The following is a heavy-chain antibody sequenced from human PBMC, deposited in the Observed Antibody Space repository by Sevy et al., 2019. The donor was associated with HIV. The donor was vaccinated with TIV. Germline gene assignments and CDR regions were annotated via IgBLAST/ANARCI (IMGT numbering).Heavy chain of an antibody. V-gene: IGHV3-21*06. CDR3: ARGPPDGSYDYFDY. D-gene: IGHD1-26*01. J-gene: IGHJ4*02. CDR2: IGGSSNYI. Sequence: GGSLRLSCAASGFTFSSYSMNWVRQAPGKGLEWVSAIGGSSNYIYYAESVKGRFIISRDNVKNTLYLQMNSLRADDTAVYYCARGPPDGSYDYFDYWGQGTLVTVSS. CDR1: GFTFSSYS.